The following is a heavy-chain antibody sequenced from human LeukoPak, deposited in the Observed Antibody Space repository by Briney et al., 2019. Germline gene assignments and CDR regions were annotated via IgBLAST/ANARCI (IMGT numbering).Heavy chain of an antibody. D-gene: IGHD1-1*01. CDR3: AKDKSNWNDVDWFDP. Sequence: PGRSLRLSCAASGFTFSSYAMSWVRQAPGKGLEWVSAISGSGGSTYYADSVKGRFTISRDNSKNTLYLQMNSLRAEDTAVYYCAKDKSNWNDVDWFDPWGQGTLVTVSS. V-gene: IGHV3-23*01. J-gene: IGHJ5*02. CDR2: ISGSGGST. CDR1: GFTFSSYA.